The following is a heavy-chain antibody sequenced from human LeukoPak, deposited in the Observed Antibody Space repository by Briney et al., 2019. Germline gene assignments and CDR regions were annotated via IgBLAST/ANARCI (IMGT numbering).Heavy chain of an antibody. CDR1: GFTFSSYA. J-gene: IGHJ4*02. CDR3: ARGSRSWPADY. CDR2: ISYDGSNK. Sequence: PGRSLRLSCAASGFTFSSYAMHWVRQAPGKGLEWVAVISYDGSNKYYADSVKGRFTISRDNSKNTLYLQMNSLRAEDTAVYYCARGSRSWPADYWGQGTLVTVSS. V-gene: IGHV3-30*04. D-gene: IGHD6-13*01.